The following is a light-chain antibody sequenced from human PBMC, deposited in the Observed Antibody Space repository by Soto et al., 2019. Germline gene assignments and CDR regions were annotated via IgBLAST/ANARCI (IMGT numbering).Light chain of an antibody. CDR3: CSYATSDTLL. Sequence: QSALTQPASVSGSPGQSITISCTGTSSDVGFYNLVSWYHQYPGKAPKLILYAGTKRPSGLSTRFSGSMSGSTASLTISGLQAEEEGNYCCCSYATSDTLLFGGGTKLTVL. CDR2: AGT. J-gene: IGLJ2*01. CDR1: SSDVGFYNL. V-gene: IGLV2-23*01.